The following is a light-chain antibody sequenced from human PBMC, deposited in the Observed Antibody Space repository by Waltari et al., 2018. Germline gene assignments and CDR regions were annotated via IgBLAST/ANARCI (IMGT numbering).Light chain of an antibody. CDR1: SLYVGGYDF. CDR2: DVN. J-gene: IGLJ1*01. V-gene: IGLV2-14*01. CDR3: TAYTSRHTLV. Sequence: QSALTQPASVSGSPGQSITLSCTGSSLYVGGYDFVSWYRQHPGKAPKVVSFDVNNRPAGVSDRGSGSKVGNTASLTISGLQAEDEVDYYCTAYTSRHTLVFGGGTKVTVL.